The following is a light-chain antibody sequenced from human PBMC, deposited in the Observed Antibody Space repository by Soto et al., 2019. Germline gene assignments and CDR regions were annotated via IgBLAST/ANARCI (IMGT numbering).Light chain of an antibody. V-gene: IGKV1-6*01. CDR2: AAS. CDR1: QGIRND. J-gene: IGKJ5*01. CDR3: QQRANWPLTT. Sequence: AIQMTQSPSSLSASVGDRVTITCRASQGIRNDLGWYQQKPGKAPKLLIYAASSLQSGVPSRFSGSGSGTEFTLTIRSLEPEDFAIYYCQQRANWPLTTFGHGTRLEIK.